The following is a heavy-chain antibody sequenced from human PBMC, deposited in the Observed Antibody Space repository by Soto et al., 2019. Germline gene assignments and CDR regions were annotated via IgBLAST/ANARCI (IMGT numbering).Heavy chain of an antibody. CDR3: ARSQGSSTSLEIYYYYYYGMDV. J-gene: IGHJ6*02. V-gene: IGHV1-69*01. CDR1: GGTFSSYA. CDR2: IIPISDTT. Sequence: QVQLVQSGAEVKKPGSSVKVSCKASGGTFSSYAISWVRQAPGQGLEWMGGIIPISDTTNYAQKFQGRVTITANESTITAYMESSSLRSEDTAVYYCARSQGSSTSLEIYYYYYYGMDVWGQGTTVTVSS. D-gene: IGHD2-2*01.